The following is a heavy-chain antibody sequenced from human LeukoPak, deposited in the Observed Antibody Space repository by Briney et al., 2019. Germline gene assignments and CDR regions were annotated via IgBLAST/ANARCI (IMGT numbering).Heavy chain of an antibody. D-gene: IGHD6-13*01. CDR3: ARAVAAADSY. V-gene: IGHV3-7*04. CDR2: INQDGSKK. CDR1: GFTISTYW. Sequence: GGSLRLSCPASGFTISTYWMSWVRPAPGKGLEWVANINQDGSKKYYVDSAKGRFTISRDNVKNSVYLQMNSLRAEDTAVYSCARAVAAADSYWGRGTLVTVSS. J-gene: IGHJ4*02.